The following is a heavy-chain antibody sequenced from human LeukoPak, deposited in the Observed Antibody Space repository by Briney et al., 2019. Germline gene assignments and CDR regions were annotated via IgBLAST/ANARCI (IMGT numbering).Heavy chain of an antibody. J-gene: IGHJ4*02. D-gene: IGHD6-19*01. CDR1: GGSFSGYY. CDR2: IYYSRST. V-gene: IGHV4-59*01. Sequence: SETLSLTCAVYGGSFSGYYWSWLRQPPGKGLEWIGYIYYSRSTNYNPSLKSRVTISVDTSKNQFSLRLSSVTAADTAVYYCAWGSGWYGNWGQGTLVTVSS. CDR3: AWGSGWYGN.